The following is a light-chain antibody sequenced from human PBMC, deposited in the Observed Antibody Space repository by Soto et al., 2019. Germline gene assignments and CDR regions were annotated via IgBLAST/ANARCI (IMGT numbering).Light chain of an antibody. CDR1: SSDVGGFNY. Sequence: QSALTQPPSASGSPGQSVTISCSGTSSDVGGFNYVSWYQQHPGRAPKVLIYEVNKRPSGVPDRFSGSKSGSTASLTVSGLQAEDEAEYYCCSYGGSYTWVFGGGTKLTVL. J-gene: IGLJ3*02. CDR3: CSYGGSYTWV. V-gene: IGLV2-8*01. CDR2: EVN.